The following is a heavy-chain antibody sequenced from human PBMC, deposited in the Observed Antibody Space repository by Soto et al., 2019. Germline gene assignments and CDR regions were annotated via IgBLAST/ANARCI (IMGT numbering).Heavy chain of an antibody. J-gene: IGHJ4*02. D-gene: IGHD1-7*01. CDR3: AKNQERELPRVIDF. Sequence: WGSLRLSCATSGLTVSNYAMSWVRQAPGGGLEWVSSMSGSSSTTYYADSVRGRFTISRDRSKNTLYLQMSSLRAEDTALYYCAKNQERELPRVIDFWGQGTLVTVSS. CDR2: MSGSSSTT. V-gene: IGHV3-23*01. CDR1: GLTVSNYA.